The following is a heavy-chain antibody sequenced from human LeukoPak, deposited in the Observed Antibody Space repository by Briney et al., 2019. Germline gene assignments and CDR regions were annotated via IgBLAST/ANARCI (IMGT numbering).Heavy chain of an antibody. CDR1: GGSFSGYY. CDR2: ISNNGGYT. Sequence: ETLSLTCAVYGGSFSGYYWSWIRQAPGKGLEWVSAISNNGGYTYYADSVQGRFTISRDNSKSTLCLQMNSLRAEDTAVYYCAKQLGYCSDGSCYFPYWGQGTLVTVSS. CDR3: AKQLGYCSDGSCYFPY. V-gene: IGHV3-23*01. J-gene: IGHJ4*02. D-gene: IGHD2-15*01.